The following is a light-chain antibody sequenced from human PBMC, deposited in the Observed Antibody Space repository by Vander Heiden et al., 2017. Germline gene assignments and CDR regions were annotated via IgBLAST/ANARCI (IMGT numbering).Light chain of an antibody. CDR1: QSVSSSD. J-gene: IGKJ4*01. Sequence: PGARVTLSCRASQSVSSSDLTWYQQKPGQAPRLLIYGASTRATSIPARFSGSGSGTDFTLTISSLQPEDFAVYYCQQDDHLPALTFGGGTKVEIK. V-gene: IGKV3D-7*01. CDR3: QQDDHLPALT. CDR2: GAS.